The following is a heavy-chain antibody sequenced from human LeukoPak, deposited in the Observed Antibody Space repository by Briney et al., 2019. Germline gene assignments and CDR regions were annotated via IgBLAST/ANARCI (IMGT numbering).Heavy chain of an antibody. CDR2: ISYEGGTQ. J-gene: IGHJ5*02. CDR1: GVTLSLYG. Sequence: GMSLRLSCAASGVTLSLYGMHWVRQAPGKGLEWVAVISYEGGTQHYADSVKGRFIISRDNPRNTLYLQMNILRPEDTAVYYCAKKGTAEVSTYYDLWGQGTQVSVSS. D-gene: IGHD3-10*01. V-gene: IGHV3-30*18. CDR3: AKKGTAEVSTYYDL.